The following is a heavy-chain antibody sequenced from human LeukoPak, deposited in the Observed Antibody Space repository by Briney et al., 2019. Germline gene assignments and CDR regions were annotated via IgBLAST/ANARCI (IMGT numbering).Heavy chain of an antibody. D-gene: IGHD4-17*01. CDR1: GFTFSSYA. V-gene: IGHV3-30-3*01. J-gene: IGHJ3*02. CDR2: ISYDGSNK. CDR3: ARDGVTTSMGGVDFGAFDI. Sequence: PGRSLRLSCAASGFTFSSYAMHWVRQAPGKGLEWVAVISYDGSNKYYADSVKGRFTSSRDNSKNTLYLQMNSLRAEDTAVYYCARDGVTTSMGGVDFGAFDIWGQGTMVTVSS.